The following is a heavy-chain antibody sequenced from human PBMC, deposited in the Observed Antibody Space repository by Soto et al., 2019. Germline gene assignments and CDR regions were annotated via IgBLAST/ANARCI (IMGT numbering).Heavy chain of an antibody. Sequence: QLQLQESGPGLVKPSETLSLTCTVSGGSISSSSYYWGWIRQPPGKGLEWIGSIYYSGSTYYNPSLKSRVTISVDTSNNQFSLKLSSVTAADTAVYYCARIPTYYDFWSGYLDFGCWGQGTLVTVSS. CDR1: GGSISSSSYY. CDR3: ARIPTYYDFWSGYLDFGC. V-gene: IGHV4-39*01. D-gene: IGHD3-3*01. CDR2: IYYSGST. J-gene: IGHJ4*02.